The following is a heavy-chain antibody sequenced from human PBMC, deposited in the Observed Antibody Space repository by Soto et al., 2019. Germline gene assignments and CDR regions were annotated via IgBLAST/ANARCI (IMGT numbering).Heavy chain of an antibody. J-gene: IGHJ4*03. V-gene: IGHV3-48*01. CDR1: GFTFGDYS. CDR3: ARGWGCSSGACYFDS. Sequence: EAHLVASGGGLAQPGESLILSCAASGFTFGDYSMNWVRQAPGKGLEWVSYINAAGSITWFAESVKGRFTISRDNVRDTLYLQMNGLRGEDAATYYCARGWGCSSGACYFDSWGQGALVTVSS. D-gene: IGHD3-22*01. CDR2: INAAGSIT.